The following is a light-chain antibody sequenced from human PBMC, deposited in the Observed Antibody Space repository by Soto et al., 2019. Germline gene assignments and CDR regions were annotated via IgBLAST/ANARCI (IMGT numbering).Light chain of an antibody. V-gene: IGLV7-46*01. CDR2: DTS. Sequence: QAVVTHERSLTVSPGGTVTLTCGSSTGAVTSGHYPYWFQQKPGQAPRTLIHDTSNKHSWTPARFSGSLLGGKAALTLSGAQPEDEAEYYCLLSYRGARVFGGGTKVTVL. CDR1: TGAVTSGHY. CDR3: LLSYRGARV. J-gene: IGLJ2*01.